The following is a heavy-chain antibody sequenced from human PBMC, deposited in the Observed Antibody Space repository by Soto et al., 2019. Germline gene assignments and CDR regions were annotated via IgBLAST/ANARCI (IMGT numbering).Heavy chain of an antibody. V-gene: IGHV1-18*01. CDR1: GYTLKRFG. Sequence: QVQLVQSGAEMKKPGASVKISCKASGYTLKRFGVNWVRQAPGRGLEWMGWISPYNGDTKYAEKFRGRGTMTSDTPTATANRDLTSVRSDDTAVYYCAVRYCFVDVCLTPGVLDTDVWGQGTTVIVSS. CDR3: AVRYCFVDVCLTPGVLDTDV. D-gene: IGHD2-15*01. CDR2: ISPYNGDT. J-gene: IGHJ6*02.